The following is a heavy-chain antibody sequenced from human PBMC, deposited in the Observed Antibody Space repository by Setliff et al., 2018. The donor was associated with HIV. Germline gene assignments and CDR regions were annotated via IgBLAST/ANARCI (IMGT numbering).Heavy chain of an antibody. CDR2: IWYDAINK. CDR3: ARDPPNSGWTLES. J-gene: IGHJ4*02. V-gene: IGHV3-33*01. Sequence: PGGSLRLSCAASGFSFRDSAMHWVRQAPGKGLEWVGYIWYDAINKYYADSVKGRFTISRDNSRDTVYLQRNSRRDEETAVYYCARDPPNSGWTLESWGQGTLDTVSS. CDR1: GFSFRDSA. D-gene: IGHD6-25*01.